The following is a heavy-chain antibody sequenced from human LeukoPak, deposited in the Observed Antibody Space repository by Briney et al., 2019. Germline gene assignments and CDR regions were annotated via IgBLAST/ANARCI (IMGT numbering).Heavy chain of an antibody. CDR3: ARLRAGDYFDY. CDR2: IQEDGSEK. J-gene: IGHJ4*02. V-gene: IGHV3-7*04. Sequence: GGSLRLSCAASGFTFSSHWMSWVRQAQGKGLEWVANIQEDGSEKYYVDSVKGRLTISRDTAKSSLYLQMNSLRAEDTAVYYCARLRAGDYFDYWGQGTLVTVSS. D-gene: IGHD6-19*01. CDR1: GFTFSSHW.